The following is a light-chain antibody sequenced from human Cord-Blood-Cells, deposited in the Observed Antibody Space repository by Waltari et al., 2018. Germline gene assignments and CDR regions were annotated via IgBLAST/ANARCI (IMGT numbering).Light chain of an antibody. CDR2: DVS. Sequence: QSPLTQPPSVSGSPGQSITISCTATSSDVGGYNYVSWYQQHPGKAPKLMIYDVSKRPSGVSNRFSGSKSGNTASLTLSGLQAEDEADYYCSSYTSSSTWVFGGGTKLTVL. J-gene: IGLJ3*02. V-gene: IGLV2-14*01. CDR1: SSDVGGYNY. CDR3: SSYTSSSTWV.